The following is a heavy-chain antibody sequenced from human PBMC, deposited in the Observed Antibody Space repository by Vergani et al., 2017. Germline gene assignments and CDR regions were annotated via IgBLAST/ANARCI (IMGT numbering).Heavy chain of an antibody. CDR3: ARGTSGGYNYYFDY. Sequence: VQLLESGGGLVQPGGSLRLSCAASGFTFSSYGMHWVRQAPGKGLEWVAVIWYDGSNKYYADSVKGRFTISRDNSKNTLYLQMNSLRAEDTAVYYCARGTSGGYNYYFDYWGQGTLVTVSS. CDR2: IWYDGSNK. D-gene: IGHD5-24*01. J-gene: IGHJ4*02. CDR1: GFTFSSYG. V-gene: IGHV3-33*01.